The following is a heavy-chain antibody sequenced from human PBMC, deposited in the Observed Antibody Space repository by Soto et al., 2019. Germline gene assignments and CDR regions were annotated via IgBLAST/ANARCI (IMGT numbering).Heavy chain of an antibody. CDR3: ADERVLTIFGT. J-gene: IGHJ5*02. CDR1: GGSISSGSYY. V-gene: IGHV4-39*01. CDR2: IYYSGST. Sequence: QLQLQESGPGLVKPSETLSLTCTVSGGSISSGSYYWGWIRQPPGKGLEWIGSIYYSGSTYYNPSLKSRVTISVDTSKNQFSLKLSSVTAADTAVYYCADERVLTIFGTWGQGTLVTVSS. D-gene: IGHD3-3*01.